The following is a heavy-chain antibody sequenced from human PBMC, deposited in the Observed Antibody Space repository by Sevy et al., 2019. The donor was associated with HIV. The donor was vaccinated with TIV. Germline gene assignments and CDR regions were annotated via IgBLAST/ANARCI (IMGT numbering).Heavy chain of an antibody. J-gene: IGHJ3*02. D-gene: IGHD3-22*01. CDR1: GFTFSTYE. Sequence: GGSLRLSCTASGFTFSTYEMNWVRQAPGKGLEWVSYISNSGNTIYYSDSVKGRFTISRDNSKNTLYLQMNSLRAEDTAVYYCASLPNNYYDSGGYSGNDAFDIWGQGTMVTVSS. CDR2: ISNSGNTI. CDR3: ASLPNNYYDSGGYSGNDAFDI. V-gene: IGHV3-48*03.